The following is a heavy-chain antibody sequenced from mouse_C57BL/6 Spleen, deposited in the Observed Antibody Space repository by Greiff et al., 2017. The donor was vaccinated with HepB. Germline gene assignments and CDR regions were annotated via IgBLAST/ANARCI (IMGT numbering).Heavy chain of an antibody. CDR2: ISYDGSN. CDR3: ASGLWLRRGAFAY. Sequence: EVKLMESGPGLVKPSQSLSLTCSVTGYSITSGYYWNWIRQFPGNKLEWMGYISYDGSNNYNPSLKNRISITRDTSKNQLFLKLNSVTTEDTATYYCASGLWLRRGAFAYWGQGTLVTVSA. D-gene: IGHD2-2*01. V-gene: IGHV3-6*01. CDR1: GYSITSGYY. J-gene: IGHJ3*01.